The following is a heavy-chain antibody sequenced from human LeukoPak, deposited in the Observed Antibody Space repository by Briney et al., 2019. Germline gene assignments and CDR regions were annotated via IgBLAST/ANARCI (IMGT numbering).Heavy chain of an antibody. J-gene: IGHJ4*02. CDR2: IKGDGSDE. CDR1: GFMFGANW. D-gene: IGHD6-13*01. Sequence: GGSLRLSCAASGFMFGANWMSWVRQAPGKGLEWVANIKGDGSDEYYADSVRGRFTISRDNAKNTVYLQMNSLRAEDTAVYYCAKAAPPSIAAAGDSWGQGTLVAVSS. V-gene: IGHV3-7*01. CDR3: AKAAPPSIAAAGDS.